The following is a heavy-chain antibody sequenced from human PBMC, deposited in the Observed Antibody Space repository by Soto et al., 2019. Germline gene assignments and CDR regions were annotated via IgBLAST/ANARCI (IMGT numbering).Heavy chain of an antibody. CDR2: INPRGGST. CDR3: ASDPYDCVWGSYRYPAGGIDY. Sequence: QVQLVQSGAEVKKPGASVKVSCKASGYTFTSYYMHWVRQAPGQGLEWMGIINPRGGSTSYAQKLQGRVTLTRDTSTSMDEMALSPLSCEATAVYYCASDPYDCVWGSYRYPAGGIDYWGQATLVTVSS. J-gene: IGHJ4*02. V-gene: IGHV1-46*01. D-gene: IGHD3-16*02. CDR1: GYTFTSYY.